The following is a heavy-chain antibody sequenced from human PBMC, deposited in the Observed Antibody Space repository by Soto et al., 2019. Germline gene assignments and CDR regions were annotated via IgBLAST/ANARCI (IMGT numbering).Heavy chain of an antibody. CDR3: SRDDSDWFFN. CDR1: GYTFTSYG. D-gene: IGHD3-9*01. J-gene: IGHJ4*02. Sequence: ASVKVSCKASGYTFTSYGISWVRQAPGQGLEWMGWISAYNGNTNYAQNLQGRVTMTTDTSTSTAYMDLRSLRSDDTAVYYCSRDDSDWFFNWGRGTLVTVSS. CDR2: ISAYNGNT. V-gene: IGHV1-18*01.